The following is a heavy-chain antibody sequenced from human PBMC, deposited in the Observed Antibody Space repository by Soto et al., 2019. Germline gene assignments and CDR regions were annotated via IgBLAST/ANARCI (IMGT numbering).Heavy chain of an antibody. V-gene: IGHV4-4*07. CDR1: GGSMSSYY. Sequence: PSETLSLTCTVSGGSMSSYYWTWIRQPAGKGLEWIGRVYSSGGTHYNPSLKSRVTIPLDTSKNQFSLRLLSVTDADTAVYYCARGQRFSDWFDPWGQGTLVTVSS. D-gene: IGHD3-3*01. CDR2: VYSSGGT. CDR3: ARGQRFSDWFDP. J-gene: IGHJ5*02.